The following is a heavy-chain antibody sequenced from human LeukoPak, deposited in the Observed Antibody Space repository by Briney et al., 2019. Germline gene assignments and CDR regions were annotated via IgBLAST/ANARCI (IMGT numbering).Heavy chain of an antibody. CDR1: GASISTNY. Sequence: SETLSLTCSVSGASISTNYWSWIRQPAGKGLEWIGRIYNSGNTNYSPSLESRVTMSADTSKNHFSPRLTSVTAADTAVYYCARGSFDSSGYYVFDYWGQGRLVTVSS. V-gene: IGHV4-4*07. D-gene: IGHD3-22*01. CDR2: IYNSGNT. CDR3: ARGSFDSSGYYVFDY. J-gene: IGHJ4*02.